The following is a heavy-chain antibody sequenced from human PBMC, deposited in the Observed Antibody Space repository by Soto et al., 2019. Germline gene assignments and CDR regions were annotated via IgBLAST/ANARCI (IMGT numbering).Heavy chain of an antibody. CDR3: ARGWESPFGP. J-gene: IGHJ5*02. CDR1: GGTFSTYG. V-gene: IGHV1-69*12. D-gene: IGHD1-26*01. Sequence: QVQLVQSGAEVKKPGSSVKVSCKASGGTFSTYGVSWVRQAPGQGLEWMGGIIPVFGTTNYAQKFRGRVTITADESTSTAYMELSSLRSEDTAVFYCARGWESPFGPWGQGTQVTVSS. CDR2: IIPVFGTT.